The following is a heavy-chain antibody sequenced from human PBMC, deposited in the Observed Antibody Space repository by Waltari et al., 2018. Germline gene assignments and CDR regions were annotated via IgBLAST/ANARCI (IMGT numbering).Heavy chain of an antibody. V-gene: IGHV3-48*04. Sequence: EVQLVESGGGLVQPGGSLRLSCAASGFTFSSYSMNWVRKAPGKGLEWVSYISSSSSTIYYADSVKGRFTISRDNAKNSLYLQMNSLRAEDTAVYYCASWRPLRPSYSSGWYGGQGTLVTVSS. CDR2: ISSSSSTI. CDR3: ASWRPLRPSYSSGWY. J-gene: IGHJ4*02. CDR1: GFTFSSYS. D-gene: IGHD6-19*01.